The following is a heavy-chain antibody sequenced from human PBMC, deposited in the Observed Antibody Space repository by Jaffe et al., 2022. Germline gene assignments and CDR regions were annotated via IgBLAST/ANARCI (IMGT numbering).Heavy chain of an antibody. D-gene: IGHD1-26*01. V-gene: IGHV3-30*18. CDR3: AKDAGGMRYHFDN. CDR2: ISHDGTYK. CDR1: GFTGGFTFKSYG. J-gene: IGHJ4*02. Sequence: QVQLVESGGGVVQPGRSLRLSCAAAGFTGGFTFKSYGMHWVRQAPGKGLEWVGVISHDGTYKYYGDSVKGRFTLSRDNSQNTLYLQMNSLRAEDTAVYYCAKDAGGMRYHFDNCGQGTQVTVSS.